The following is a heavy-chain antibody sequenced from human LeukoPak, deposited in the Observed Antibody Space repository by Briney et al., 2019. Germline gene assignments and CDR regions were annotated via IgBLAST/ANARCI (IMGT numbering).Heavy chain of an antibody. V-gene: IGHV1-46*01. Sequence: ASVKVSCKASGYTFTSYYMHWVRQAPGQGLEWMGIINPSGGSTSYAQKFQGRVTMTRDTSTSTVYMELSSLRSGDTAVYYCAVSFYGDYVGYWGQGTLVTVSS. CDR3: AVSFYGDYVGY. J-gene: IGHJ4*02. D-gene: IGHD4-17*01. CDR1: GYTFTSYY. CDR2: INPSGGST.